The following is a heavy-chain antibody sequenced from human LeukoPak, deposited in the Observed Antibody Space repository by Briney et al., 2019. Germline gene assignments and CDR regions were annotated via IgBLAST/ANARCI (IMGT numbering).Heavy chain of an antibody. CDR3: ARDAYCGGDCYLFDY. Sequence: SETLSLTCTVAGGSISGYYWSWIRQPPGKGLEWIGYIYYSGSTNYNPSLKSRVTISVDTSKNQFSLKLSSVTAADTAVYYCARDAYCGGDCYLFDYWGQGTLVTVSS. CDR1: GGSISGYY. J-gene: IGHJ4*02. V-gene: IGHV4-59*01. D-gene: IGHD2-21*02. CDR2: IYYSGST.